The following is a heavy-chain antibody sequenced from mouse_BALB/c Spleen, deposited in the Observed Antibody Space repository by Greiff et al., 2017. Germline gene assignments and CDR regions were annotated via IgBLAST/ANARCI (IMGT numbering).Heavy chain of an antibody. Sequence: EVMLVESGGGLVQPGGSLKLSCAASGFTFSSYTMSWVRQTPEKRLEWVAYISNGGGSTYYPNTVKGRFTISRDNAKNTLYLQMSSLKSEDTAMYYCARSYGNYEFAYWGQGTLVSVSA. CDR2: ISNGGGST. CDR1: GFTFSSYT. D-gene: IGHD2-1*01. CDR3: ARSYGNYEFAY. J-gene: IGHJ3*01. V-gene: IGHV5-12-2*01.